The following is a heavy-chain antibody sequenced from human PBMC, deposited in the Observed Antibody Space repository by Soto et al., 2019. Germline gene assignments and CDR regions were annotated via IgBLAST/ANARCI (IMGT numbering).Heavy chain of an antibody. CDR2: ISYDGSNK. CDR1: GFTFSSYG. Sequence: PGGSLRLSCAASGFTFSSYGMHWVRQAPGKGLEWVAVISYDGSNKYYADSVKGRFTISRDNSKNTLYLQMNSLRAEDTAVYYCAKELGDFWSGYKNPQYFQHWGQGTLVTVSS. D-gene: IGHD3-3*01. V-gene: IGHV3-30*18. CDR3: AKELGDFWSGYKNPQYFQH. J-gene: IGHJ1*01.